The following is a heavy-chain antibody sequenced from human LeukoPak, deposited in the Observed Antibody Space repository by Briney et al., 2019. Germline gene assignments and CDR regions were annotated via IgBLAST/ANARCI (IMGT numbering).Heavy chain of an antibody. Sequence: GGSLRLSCAASGFTFSSYGMHWVRQAPGKGLEGVAVIWYDGSNKNYADSVKGRFTISRDNSKNPLYLQMNSLRAEDTAVYYCARDRGGFNWFDPWRQGTLVTVSS. V-gene: IGHV3-33*01. J-gene: IGHJ5*02. CDR1: GFTFSSYG. D-gene: IGHD3-10*01. CDR2: IWYDGSNK. CDR3: ARDRGGFNWFDP.